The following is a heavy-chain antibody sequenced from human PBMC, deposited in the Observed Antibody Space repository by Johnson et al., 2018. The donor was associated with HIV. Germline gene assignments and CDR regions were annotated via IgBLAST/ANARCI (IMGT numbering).Heavy chain of an antibody. CDR3: ARACRDGYTCDAFDI. CDR1: GLTVNSNY. J-gene: IGHJ3*02. Sequence: VQLVESGGGLVQPGGSQRLSCAASGLTVNSNYMTWVRQAPGKGLEWVSVIFSGGTTYYADSVKGRFTISRDNSKNTLYLQMNSLRAEDTAVYYCARACRDGYTCDAFDIWGQGTMVTVSS. D-gene: IGHD5-24*01. V-gene: IGHV3-66*01. CDR2: IFSGGTT.